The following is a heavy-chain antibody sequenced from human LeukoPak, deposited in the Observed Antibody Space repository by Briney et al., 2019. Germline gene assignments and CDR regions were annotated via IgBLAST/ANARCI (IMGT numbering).Heavy chain of an antibody. CDR1: GGSISSGDYC. J-gene: IGHJ4*02. D-gene: IGHD2-2*02. Sequence: SETLSLTCTVSGGSISSGDYCWSWIRQPPGKGLEWIGYIYYSGSTYYNPSLKSRVTISVDTSKNQFSLKLSSVTAADTAVYYCARGVVPAAIPDYWGQGTLVTVSS. CDR2: IYYSGST. V-gene: IGHV4-30-4*08. CDR3: ARGVVPAAIPDY.